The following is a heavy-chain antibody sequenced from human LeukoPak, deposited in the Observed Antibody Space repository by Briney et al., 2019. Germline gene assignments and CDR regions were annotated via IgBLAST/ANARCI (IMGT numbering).Heavy chain of an antibody. CDR1: GFTFSSYA. J-gene: IGHJ4*02. V-gene: IGHV3-23*01. CDR2: ISGSGGST. Sequence: GGSLRLSCAAYGFTFSSYAVSWVRQAPGKGLEWVSAISGSGGSTYYADSVKGRFTISRDNSKNTLYLQMNSLRAEDTAVYYCAKDNRALYDFWSGYHGYWGQGTLVTVSS. D-gene: IGHD3-3*01. CDR3: AKDNRALYDFWSGYHGY.